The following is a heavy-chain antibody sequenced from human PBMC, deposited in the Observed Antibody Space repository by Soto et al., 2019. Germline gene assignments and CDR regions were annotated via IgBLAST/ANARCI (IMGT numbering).Heavy chain of an antibody. CDR1: GGSISNDAYY. Sequence: SETLSLTCTVSGGSISNDAYYWSWIRQHPGKGLEWIGHIYYSGSTHYNPSLKSRVTISVDTSKNKFSLKLSSVTAADTAVYHCARATDCTNGLCYSFDPWGQGTLVTVSS. D-gene: IGHD2-8*01. CDR2: IYYSGST. J-gene: IGHJ5*02. CDR3: ARATDCTNGLCYSFDP. V-gene: IGHV4-31*03.